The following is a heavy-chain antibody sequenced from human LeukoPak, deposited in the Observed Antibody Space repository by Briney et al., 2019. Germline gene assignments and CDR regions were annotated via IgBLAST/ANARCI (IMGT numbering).Heavy chain of an antibody. CDR2: IIPIFGIA. J-gene: IGHJ4*02. CDR3: AREIIQLPGYFDY. V-gene: IGHV1-69*04. CDR1: GGTFSSYA. Sequence: SVKVSCKASGGTFSSYAISWVRQAPGQGLEWMGRIIPIFGIANYAQKFQGRVTITADKSTSTAYMELSSLRAEDTAVYYCAREIIQLPGYFDYWGQGTLVTVSS. D-gene: IGHD5-18*01.